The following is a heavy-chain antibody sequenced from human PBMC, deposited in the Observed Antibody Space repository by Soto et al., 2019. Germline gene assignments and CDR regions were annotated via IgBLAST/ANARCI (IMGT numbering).Heavy chain of an antibody. V-gene: IGHV3-33*01. D-gene: IGHD6-13*01. CDR2: IWYDGSNK. Sequence: QVQLVESGGGVVQPGRSLRLSCAASGFTFSSYGMHWVRQAPGKGLEWVAVIWYDGSNKYYADSVKGRFTISRDNSKNTRYLQMNSLRAEDTAVYYCARDGSSSPNDYWGQGTLVTVSS. J-gene: IGHJ4*02. CDR1: GFTFSSYG. CDR3: ARDGSSSPNDY.